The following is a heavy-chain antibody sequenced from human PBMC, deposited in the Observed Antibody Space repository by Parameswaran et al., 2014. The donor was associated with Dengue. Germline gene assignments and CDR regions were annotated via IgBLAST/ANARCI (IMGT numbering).Heavy chain of an antibody. Sequence: VRQMPGKGLEWIGYIYYSGSTNYNPSLKSRVTISVDTSKNQFSLKLSSVTAADTAVYYCARVSDGYCSSTSCYFSSAIDPWGQGTLVTVSS. CDR3: ARVSDGYCSSTSCYFSSAIDP. V-gene: IGHV4-59*01. CDR2: IYYSGST. J-gene: IGHJ5*02. D-gene: IGHD2-2*01.